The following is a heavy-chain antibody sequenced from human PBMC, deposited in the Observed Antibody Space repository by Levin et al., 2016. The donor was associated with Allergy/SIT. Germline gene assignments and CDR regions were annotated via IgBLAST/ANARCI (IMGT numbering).Heavy chain of an antibody. Sequence: SVKVSCKASGGTFSSYAISWVRQAPGQGLEWMGGIIPIFGTANYAQKFQGRVTITADESTSTAYMELSSLRSEDTAVYYCARSRYCSSTSCYKGKYGMDVWGQGTTVTVSS. J-gene: IGHJ6*02. CDR1: GGTFSSYA. D-gene: IGHD2-2*02. V-gene: IGHV1-69*13. CDR3: ARSRYCSSTSCYKGKYGMDV. CDR2: IIPIFGTA.